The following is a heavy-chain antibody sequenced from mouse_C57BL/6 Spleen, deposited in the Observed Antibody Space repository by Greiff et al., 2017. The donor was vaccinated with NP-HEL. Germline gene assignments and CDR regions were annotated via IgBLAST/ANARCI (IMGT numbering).Heavy chain of an antibody. D-gene: IGHD1-1*01. Sequence: EVMLVESGEGLVKPGGSLKLSCAASGFTFSSYAMSWVRQTPEKRLEWVAYISSGGDYIYYVDTVKGRFTISRDNAKNTLYLQMSSLKSEDTAMYYCTRDYYYGSSDYWGQGTTLTVSS. J-gene: IGHJ2*01. CDR3: TRDYYYGSSDY. CDR1: GFTFSSYA. CDR2: ISSGGDYI. V-gene: IGHV5-9-1*02.